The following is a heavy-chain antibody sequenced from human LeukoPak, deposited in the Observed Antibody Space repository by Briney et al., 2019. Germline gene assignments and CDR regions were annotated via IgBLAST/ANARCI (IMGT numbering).Heavy chain of an antibody. CDR2: ISSDATDT. CDR1: GFTFSSYA. V-gene: IGHV3-64D*06. J-gene: IGHJ4*02. Sequence: GGSLRLSCSASGFTFSSYAIHWVRQAPGKGLEYVSGISSDATDTYYADSVKGRFTISRDNSKNTLFLQMSSLRAEDTAFYYCVKAYPTDYYFDYWGQGTLVTVSS. CDR3: VKAYPTDYYFDY.